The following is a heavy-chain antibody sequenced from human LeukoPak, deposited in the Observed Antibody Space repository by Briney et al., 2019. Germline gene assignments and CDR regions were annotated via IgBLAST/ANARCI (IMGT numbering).Heavy chain of an antibody. V-gene: IGHV3-74*01. CDR2: VNGDGSAT. J-gene: IGHJ4*02. CDR1: GFTFSNYW. Sequence: GGSLRLSCAASGFTFSNYWMHWVRQAPGKGLVWVSRVNGDGSATNYADSVKGRFTISRDNAKNTLYLQMDSLRPEDTAVYYCARNHYGSVDYWGQGTLVTVSS. D-gene: IGHD3-10*01. CDR3: ARNHYGSVDY.